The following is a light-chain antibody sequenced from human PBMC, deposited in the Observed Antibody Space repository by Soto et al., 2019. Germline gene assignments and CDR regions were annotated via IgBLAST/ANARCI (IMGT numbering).Light chain of an antibody. Sequence: DIQLTQSPSFLSAFVGDTVTITCRASQAMSTYLAWYQQKPGKVPKLLIRSASTLQSGVPPRFSGGGSGTEFTLTISTXXPXXXXIYYCQQLNGYQLAFGGGTNVEIK. CDR2: SAS. V-gene: IGKV1-9*01. CDR1: QAMSTY. J-gene: IGKJ4*01. CDR3: QQLNGYQLA.